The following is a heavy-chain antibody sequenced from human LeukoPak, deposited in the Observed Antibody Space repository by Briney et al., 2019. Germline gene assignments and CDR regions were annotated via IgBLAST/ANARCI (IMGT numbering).Heavy chain of an antibody. CDR1: GFTFSTFW. Sequence: GGSLRLSCAASGFTFSTFWMHWVRQVPGKGLVWVSRSNSDGSITSYADSVKGRFTISRNNAENTLYLQMNNLRVEDTAVYFCVRAVVTATRNWGHYMDVWGKGTAVTISS. D-gene: IGHD2-21*02. CDR2: SNSDGSIT. V-gene: IGHV3-74*01. J-gene: IGHJ6*03. CDR3: VRAVVTATRNWGHYMDV.